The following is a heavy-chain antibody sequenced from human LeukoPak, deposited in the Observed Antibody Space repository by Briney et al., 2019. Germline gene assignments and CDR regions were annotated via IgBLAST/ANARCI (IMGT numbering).Heavy chain of an antibody. CDR1: GYSISSGSY. V-gene: IGHV4-38-2*02. CDR2: IYHSGST. D-gene: IGHD5-12*01. Sequence: SETLSLTCTVSGYSISSGSYWGWIRQPPGKGLEWIGSIYHSGSTYHNPSLKSRVTISVDTSKNQFSLKLSSVTAADTAVYYCARGYVLDYWGQGTLVTVSS. J-gene: IGHJ4*02. CDR3: ARGYVLDY.